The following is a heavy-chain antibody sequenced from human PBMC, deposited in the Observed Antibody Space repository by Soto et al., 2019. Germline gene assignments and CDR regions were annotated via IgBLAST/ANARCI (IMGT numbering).Heavy chain of an antibody. J-gene: IGHJ5*02. Sequence: ASVKVSCKASGGTFSSYAISWVRQAPGQGPEWMGGIIPIFGTANYAQKFQGRLTITADESTSSAYMELSSLRSEDTAVYYCARALAYDSPRGAFDPWGQGTLVTVSS. CDR1: GGTFSSYA. D-gene: IGHD5-12*01. CDR3: ARALAYDSPRGAFDP. CDR2: IIPIFGTA. V-gene: IGHV1-69*13.